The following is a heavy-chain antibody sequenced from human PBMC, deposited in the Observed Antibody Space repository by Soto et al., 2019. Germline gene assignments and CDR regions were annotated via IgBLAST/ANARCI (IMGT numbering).Heavy chain of an antibody. J-gene: IGHJ4*02. CDR1: GFTFSDHY. V-gene: IGHV3-72*01. CDR3: ARNIVPAAPTTFDY. Sequence: EVQLVQSGGGLVQPGGSLRLSCAASGFTFSDHYMDWVRQAPGKGLEWVGRIRNKANSYTTEYAASVKGRFTISRDDSRNSLYLQMNSLKTDDKAVYYCARNIVPAAPTTFDYWGQGTLVTVSS. CDR2: IRNKANSYTT. D-gene: IGHD2-2*01.